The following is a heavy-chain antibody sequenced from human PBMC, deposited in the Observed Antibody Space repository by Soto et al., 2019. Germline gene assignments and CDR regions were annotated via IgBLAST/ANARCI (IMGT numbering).Heavy chain of an antibody. CDR2: INHSGST. J-gene: IGHJ4*02. V-gene: IGHV4-34*01. CDR3: AREVIAAAGTFDY. D-gene: IGHD6-13*01. Sequence: ASETLSLTCAVYGGSFSGYYWSWIRQPPGKGLEWIGEINHSGSTNYNPSLKSRVTISVDTSKNQFSLKLSSVTAADTAVYYCAREVIAAAGTFDYWGKGTLVTVSS. CDR1: GGSFSGYY.